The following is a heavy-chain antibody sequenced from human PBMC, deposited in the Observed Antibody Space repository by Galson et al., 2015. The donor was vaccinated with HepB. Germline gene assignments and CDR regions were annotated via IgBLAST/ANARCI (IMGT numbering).Heavy chain of an antibody. CDR1: GFTFGDYA. D-gene: IGHD3-10*01. CDR3: TKAMVRGYHTPTFDP. CDR2: IRSKAYGGTT. J-gene: IGHJ5*02. Sequence: SLRLSCAASGFTFGDYAMSWFRQAPGKGLEWVGFIRSKAYGGTTEYAASVKGRFTISRGDSKSIAYLQMNSLKTEDTAVYYCTKAMVRGYHTPTFDPWGQGTLVTVSS. V-gene: IGHV3-49*03.